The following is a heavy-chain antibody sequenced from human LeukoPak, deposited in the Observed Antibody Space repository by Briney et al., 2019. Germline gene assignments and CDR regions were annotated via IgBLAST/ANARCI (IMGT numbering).Heavy chain of an antibody. V-gene: IGHV5-51*01. CDR2: IYPGGSDT. D-gene: IGHD5-24*01. CDR1: GYIFTTYW. J-gene: IGHJ4*02. CDR3: ASRKKGMATAGFDY. Sequence: GESLKISCKGSGYIFTTYWIGWVRQMPGKGLEWMGIIYPGGSDTRYSPSFQGHVTISADSSSSTAYLQWSSLKTSDTAIYYCASRKKGMATAGFDYWGQGTLVTVSS.